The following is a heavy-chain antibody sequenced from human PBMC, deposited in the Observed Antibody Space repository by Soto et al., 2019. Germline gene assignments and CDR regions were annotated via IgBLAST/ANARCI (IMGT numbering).Heavy chain of an antibody. CDR2: INPYNGNT. V-gene: IGHV1-18*01. CDR3: ARDWFGIDY. J-gene: IGHJ4*02. Sequence: QVQLVQSGAEVKKPGASVKVSCKASGYTFTSYGISWVRQAPGQGLEWMGWINPYNGNTNYAQKLQGRVTMTTDTSTNTAYMGLRSLRSDDTSVYSCARDWFGIDYWGQGTLVTVSS. D-gene: IGHD3-16*01. CDR1: GYTFTSYG.